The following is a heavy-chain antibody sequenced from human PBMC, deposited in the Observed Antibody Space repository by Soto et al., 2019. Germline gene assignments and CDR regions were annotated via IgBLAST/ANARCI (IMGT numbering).Heavy chain of an antibody. D-gene: IGHD6-19*01. J-gene: IGHJ4*02. Sequence: VQLVESGGGVVQPGRSLRLSCAASGFTFSDYAMHWVRQAPGKGLEWVAVVSHDGRNTHYADSVKGRFTISRDSSKNTVSLEMTILRAEDTGVYYCARGGRQWLVTSDFNYWGQGALVTVSS. CDR1: GFTFSDYA. CDR3: ARGGRQWLVTSDFNY. CDR2: VSHDGRNT. V-gene: IGHV3-30*03.